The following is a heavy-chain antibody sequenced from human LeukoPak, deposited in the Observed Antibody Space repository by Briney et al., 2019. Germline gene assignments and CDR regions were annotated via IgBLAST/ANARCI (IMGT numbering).Heavy chain of an antibody. CDR2: IYYSGST. CDR3: AREVGGVRPQGAFDI. J-gene: IGHJ3*02. Sequence: SETLSLTCTVSGGSISSYYWSWIRQPPGKGLEWIGYIYYSGSTNYNPSLKSRVSISVDTSKTQFSLKLSSVTAADTAVYYCAREVGGVRPQGAFDIWGQGTMVTVSS. D-gene: IGHD1-1*01. V-gene: IGHV4-59*01. CDR1: GGSISSYY.